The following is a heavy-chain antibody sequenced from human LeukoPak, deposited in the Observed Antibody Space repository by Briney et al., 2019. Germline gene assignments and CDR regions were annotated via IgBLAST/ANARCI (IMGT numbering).Heavy chain of an antibody. CDR1: GGSISSYY. CDR2: IYYSGST. D-gene: IGHD1-26*01. CDR3: ARDRVYYRYFDY. J-gene: IGHJ4*02. Sequence: SETLSLTCTVSGGSISSYYWSWIRQPPGKGLEWIGYIYYSGSTNYNPSLKSRVTISVDTSKNQFSLKLSSVTAADTAVYYCARDRVYYRYFDYWGQGTLVTVSS. V-gene: IGHV4-59*12.